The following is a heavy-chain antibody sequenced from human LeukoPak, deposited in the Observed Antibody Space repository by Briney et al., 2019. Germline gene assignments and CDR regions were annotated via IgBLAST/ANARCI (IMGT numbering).Heavy chain of an antibody. Sequence: GASVKVSCKASGYTFTSYAMHWVRQAPGQRLEWMGWINAGNGNTKYSQKFQGRVTITRDTSASTAYMELSSLRSEDTAVYYCARDRAYYDILTGYYYHWLDPWGQGTLVTVSS. CDR1: GYTFTSYA. D-gene: IGHD3-9*01. CDR3: ARDRAYYDILTGYYYHWLDP. J-gene: IGHJ5*02. V-gene: IGHV1-3*01. CDR2: INAGNGNT.